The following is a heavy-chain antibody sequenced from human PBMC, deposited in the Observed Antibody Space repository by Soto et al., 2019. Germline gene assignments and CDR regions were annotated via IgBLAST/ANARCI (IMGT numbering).Heavy chain of an antibody. CDR1: GYTFTSYG. D-gene: IGHD6-19*01. CDR2: ISAYNGNT. V-gene: IGHV1-18*01. CDR3: ARDLALAVAGIGSFDY. J-gene: IGHJ4*02. Sequence: ASVKVSCKASGYTFTSYGISWVRQAPGQGLEWMGWISAYNGNTNYAQKLQGRVTMTTDTSTSTAYMELRSLRSDDTAVYYCARDLALAVAGIGSFDYWGQGTLVTVSS.